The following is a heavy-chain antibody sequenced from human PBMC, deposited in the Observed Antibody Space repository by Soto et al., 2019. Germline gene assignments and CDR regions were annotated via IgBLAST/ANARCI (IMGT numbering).Heavy chain of an antibody. Sequence: PGGSLSLSCSSSGFTFSSYGMHWVRPAPRKGLEYVSAISSNGGSTYYADSVKGRFTISRDNSKNTLYLQMSSLRAEDTAVYYCVARLQFDAFDIWGQGTMVTVSS. V-gene: IGHV3-64D*06. CDR1: GFTFSSYG. CDR2: ISSNGGST. D-gene: IGHD4-4*01. J-gene: IGHJ3*02. CDR3: VARLQFDAFDI.